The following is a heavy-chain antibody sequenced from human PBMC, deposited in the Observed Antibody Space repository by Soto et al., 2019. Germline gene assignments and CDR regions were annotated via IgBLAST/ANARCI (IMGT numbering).Heavy chain of an antibody. D-gene: IGHD3-3*01. CDR2: INHSGST. J-gene: IGHJ5*02. CDR3: ARAGLRFLEWLPQPYNWFDP. V-gene: IGHV4-34*01. Sequence: KPSETLSLTCAVYGGSFSGYYWSWIRQPPGKGLEWIGEINHSGSTNYNPSLKSRVTISVDTSKNQFSLKLSSVTAADTAVYYCARAGLRFLEWLPQPYNWFDPWGQGTLVTVSS. CDR1: GGSFSGYY.